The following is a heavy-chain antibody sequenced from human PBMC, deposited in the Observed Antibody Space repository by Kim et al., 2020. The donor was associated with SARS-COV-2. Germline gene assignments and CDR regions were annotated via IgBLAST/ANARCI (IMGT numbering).Heavy chain of an antibody. CDR2: IKSKTDGGTT. J-gene: IGHJ4*02. CDR1: GFTFSNAW. V-gene: IGHV3-15*01. D-gene: IGHD6-13*01. CDR3: TTAMQQLVRFDY. Sequence: GGSLRLSCAASGFTFSNAWMSWVRQAPGKGLEWVGRIKSKTDGGTTDYAAPVKGRFTISRDDSKNTLYLQMNSLKTEDTAVYYCTTAMQQLVRFDYWGQGTLVTVSS.